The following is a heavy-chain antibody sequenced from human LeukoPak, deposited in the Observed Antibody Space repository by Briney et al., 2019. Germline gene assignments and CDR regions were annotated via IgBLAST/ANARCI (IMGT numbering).Heavy chain of an antibody. CDR3: ARGNPLRNWNYEWSY. D-gene: IGHD1-7*01. V-gene: IGHV1-2*02. CDR2: INPNSGGT. Sequence: GASVKVSCKASGYTFTGYYMHWVRQAPGQGLEWMGWINPNSGGTNYAQKFQGRVTMTRDTSISTAYMELSRLRSDDTAVYYCARGNPLRNWNYEWSYWGQGTLVTVSS. CDR1: GYTFTGYY. J-gene: IGHJ4*02.